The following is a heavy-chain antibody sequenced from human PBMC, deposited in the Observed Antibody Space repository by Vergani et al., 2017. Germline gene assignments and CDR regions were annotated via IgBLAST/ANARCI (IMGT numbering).Heavy chain of an antibody. V-gene: IGHV3-48*03. Sequence: EVQLVESGGGLVQPGGSLRLSCAASGFTFSSYEMNWVRQAPGKGLEGVSYISSSGSTIYYADSVKGRFTISRDNAKNSLYLQMNSLRAEDTAVYYCARETSAAGVDYWGQGTLVTVSS. CDR1: GFTFSSYE. J-gene: IGHJ4*02. CDR2: ISSSGSTI. D-gene: IGHD2-2*01. CDR3: ARETSAAGVDY.